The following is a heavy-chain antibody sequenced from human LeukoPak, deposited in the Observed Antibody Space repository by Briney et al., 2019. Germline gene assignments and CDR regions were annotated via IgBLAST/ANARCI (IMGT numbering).Heavy chain of an antibody. Sequence: SSETLSLTCTVSGGSISSSSYYWGWIRQPPGKGLEWIGSIYYSGSTYYNPSLKSRVTISVDTSKNQFSLKLSSVTAADTAVYYCARRPSSSWGIVGATFDYWGQGTLVTVSS. CDR1: GGSISSSSYY. CDR3: ARRPSSSWGIVGATFDY. D-gene: IGHD1-26*01. J-gene: IGHJ4*02. V-gene: IGHV4-39*01. CDR2: IYYSGST.